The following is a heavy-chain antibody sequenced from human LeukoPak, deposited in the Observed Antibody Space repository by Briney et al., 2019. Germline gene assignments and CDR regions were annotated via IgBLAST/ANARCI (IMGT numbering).Heavy chain of an antibody. V-gene: IGHV4-61*02. D-gene: IGHD6-19*01. CDR3: ARDWAVAGTSQGENPGYYYYMDV. J-gene: IGHJ6*03. CDR1: GGSISSGSYY. Sequence: PSETLALTCTDSGGSISSGSYYWSWIRQPAGKGLEWIGRIYTSGSTNYNPSLKSRVTTSVDTSKNQFSLKLSSVTAADTAVYYCARDWAVAGTSQGENPGYYYYMDVWGKGTTVTISS. CDR2: IYTSGST.